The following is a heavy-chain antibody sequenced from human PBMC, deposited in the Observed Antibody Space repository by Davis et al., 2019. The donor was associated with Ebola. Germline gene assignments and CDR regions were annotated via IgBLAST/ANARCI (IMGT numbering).Heavy chain of an antibody. CDR1: GFTFNSYA. J-gene: IGHJ4*02. V-gene: IGHV3-23*01. CDR2: ISFTGLST. CDR3: AKDHSGVGYIYGSHFDF. D-gene: IGHD5-18*01. Sequence: GGSLRLSCAASGFTFNSYAMIWVRQAPGKGLEWVSYISFTGLSTYYADSVKGRFTISRDNANNSLHLQMTSLKTEDTAFYFCAKDHSGVGYIYGSHFDFWGRGTLVTVSS.